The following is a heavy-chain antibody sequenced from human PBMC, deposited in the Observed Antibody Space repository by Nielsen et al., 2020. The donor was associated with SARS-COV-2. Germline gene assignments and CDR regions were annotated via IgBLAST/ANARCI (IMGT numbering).Heavy chain of an antibody. V-gene: IGHV3-30*18. Sequence: GESLKISCRASGFTFSTAGMHWVRQAPGKGLEWMAIISRDASDTFYPDSVKGRFTVSRDNSKNTVYLQMNSLRPEDTAVYYCAKDFWSSPNQVGPDYWGQGTLVTVSS. CDR2: ISRDASDT. CDR3: AKDFWSSPNQVGPDY. CDR1: GFTFSTAG. J-gene: IGHJ4*02. D-gene: IGHD3-3*01.